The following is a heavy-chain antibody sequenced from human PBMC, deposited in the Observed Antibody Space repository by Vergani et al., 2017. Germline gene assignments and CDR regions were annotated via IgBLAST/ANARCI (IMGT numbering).Heavy chain of an antibody. CDR2: IIPIFGTA. CDR1: GGTFSSYA. J-gene: IGHJ6*03. Sequence: QVQLVQSGAEVKKPGSSVKVSCKASGGTFSSYAISWVRQAPGQGLEWMGGIIPIFGTANYAQKFQGRVTITADESTSTAYMELSSLRSEDTAVYYCARDNYDFLSGYYREGIGYYYYMDVWGKGTTVTVSS. V-gene: IGHV1-69*01. CDR3: ARDNYDFLSGYYREGIGYYYYMDV. D-gene: IGHD3-3*01.